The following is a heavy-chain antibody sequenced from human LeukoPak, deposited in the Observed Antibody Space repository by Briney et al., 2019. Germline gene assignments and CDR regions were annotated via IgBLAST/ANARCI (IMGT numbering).Heavy chain of an antibody. CDR3: GGAVAGTGYFQH. J-gene: IGHJ1*01. Sequence: ASETLSLTCTVSGGSISSYYWSWIRQPPGKGLEWIGYIYYSGSTNYNPSLKSRVTISVDTSKNQFSLKLSCVTAADTAVYYCGGAVAGTGYFQHWGQGTLVAVSS. CDR2: IYYSGST. CDR1: GGSISSYY. V-gene: IGHV4-59*08. D-gene: IGHD6-19*01.